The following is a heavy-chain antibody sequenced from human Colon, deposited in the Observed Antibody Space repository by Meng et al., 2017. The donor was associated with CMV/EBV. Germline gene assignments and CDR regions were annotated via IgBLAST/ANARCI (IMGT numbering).Heavy chain of an antibody. CDR2: ISGGST. CDR3: ARVERYCRGTTCYGPYYFDS. D-gene: IGHD2-2*01. CDR1: KFTVSSNE. V-gene: IGHV3-38-3*01. J-gene: IGHJ4*02. Sequence: GESLKISCAASKFTVSSNEMNWVRQAPGKGLEWVSSISGGSTYYADSRKGRFTISRDNAKNSLYLQMNSLRAEDTAVYYCARVERYCRGTTCYGPYYFDSWGQGTLVTVSS.